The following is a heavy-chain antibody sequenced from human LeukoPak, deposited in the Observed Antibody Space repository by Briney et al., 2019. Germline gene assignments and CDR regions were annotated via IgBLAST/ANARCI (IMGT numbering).Heavy chain of an antibody. V-gene: IGHV4-39*01. J-gene: IGHJ4*02. D-gene: IGHD2-15*01. CDR3: ARLTENKYCSGGSCYPHSDY. Sequence: SETLSLTCTVSGGSISSSSYYWGWIRQPPGKGLEWIGSIYYSGSTYYNPSLKSRVTISVDTSKNQFSLKLSSVTAADTAVYYCARLTENKYCSGGSCYPHSDYWGQGTLVTVSS. CDR1: GGSISSSSYY. CDR2: IYYSGST.